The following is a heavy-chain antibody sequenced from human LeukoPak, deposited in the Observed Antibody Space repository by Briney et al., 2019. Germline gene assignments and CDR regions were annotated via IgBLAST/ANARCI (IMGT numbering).Heavy chain of an antibody. CDR3: ARGQYLVY. Sequence: SETLSLTCTVSGGSISSYYWSWIRQPAGKGLEWIGRIYITGTTGSTNYNPSLKSRVTMSVDTSKNQFSLKLSSVTAADTAVYYCARGQYLVYWGQGTLVTVSS. D-gene: IGHD2-2*01. CDR2: IYITGTTGST. V-gene: IGHV4-4*07. J-gene: IGHJ4*02. CDR1: GGSISSYY.